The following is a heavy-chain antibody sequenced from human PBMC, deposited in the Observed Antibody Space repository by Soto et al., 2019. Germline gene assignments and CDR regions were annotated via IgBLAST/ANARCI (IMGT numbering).Heavy chain of an antibody. J-gene: IGHJ6*02. V-gene: IGHV1-69*13. CDR3: ARDRGSGWDYHYYGMDV. Sequence: ASVKVSCKASGGTFSSYAISWVRQAPGQGLEWMGGIIPIFGTANYAQKFQGRVTITADESTSTAYMELSSLRSEDTAVYYCARDRGSGWDYHYYGMDVWGQGTTVTVSS. CDR1: GGTFSSYA. D-gene: IGHD6-19*01. CDR2: IIPIFGTA.